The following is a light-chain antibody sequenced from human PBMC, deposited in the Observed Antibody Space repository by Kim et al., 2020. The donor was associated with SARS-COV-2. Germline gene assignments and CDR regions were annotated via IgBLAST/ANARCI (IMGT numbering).Light chain of an antibody. CDR3: SSYTSSSTVV. Sequence: GQSVTVACTGTSSDVGGYNYVSRDQQHPGKAPKLMIYDVSKRPSGVSNRFSGSKSGNTASLTSSGLQAEDEADYYCSSYTSSSTVVFGGGTKLTVL. CDR2: DVS. V-gene: IGLV2-14*04. CDR1: SSDVGGYNY. J-gene: IGLJ2*01.